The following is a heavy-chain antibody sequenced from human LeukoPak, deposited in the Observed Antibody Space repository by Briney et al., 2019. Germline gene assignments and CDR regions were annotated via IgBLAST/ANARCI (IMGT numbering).Heavy chain of an antibody. D-gene: IGHD3-22*01. V-gene: IGHV3-30-3*01. Sequence: GRSLRLSCAASGFTFSSYAMHWVRQAPGKGLEWVAVISYDGSNKYYADSVKGRFTISRDNSKSTLYLQMNSLRPEDTAVYYCARDTDSSGYSYFDCWGQGTLVTVSS. CDR3: ARDTDSSGYSYFDC. J-gene: IGHJ4*02. CDR1: GFTFSSYA. CDR2: ISYDGSNK.